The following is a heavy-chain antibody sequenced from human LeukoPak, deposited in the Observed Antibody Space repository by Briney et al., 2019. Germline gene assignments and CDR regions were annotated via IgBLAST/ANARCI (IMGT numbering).Heavy chain of an antibody. V-gene: IGHV4-59*01. CDR1: GDSIRSYY. D-gene: IGHD6-19*01. J-gene: IGHJ4*02. CDR2: MYNRGST. Sequence: SETLSLTCTVSGDSIRSYYWSWIRQSPGKELEWIGYMYNRGSTIYNPSLKSRVTISTDTSKNQFSLRLTSVTAADTAVYYCARAEKAVTGTLDSWGQGTLITVSS. CDR3: ARAEKAVTGTLDS.